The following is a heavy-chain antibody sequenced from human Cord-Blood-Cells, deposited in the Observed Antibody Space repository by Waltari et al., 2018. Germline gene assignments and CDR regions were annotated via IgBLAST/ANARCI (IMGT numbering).Heavy chain of an antibody. CDR1: GSPSTSSS. CDR2: INAGNGNT. V-gene: IGHV1-3*01. Sequence: QLHLVQTGAEWHKPRASVHMSCQASGSPSTSSSMPWVRQAPGQTLEWMGRINAGNGNTKYSQKFQGRVTITRDTSASTAYMELSSLRSEDTAVYYCAFKVGATGAFDIWGQGTMVTVSS. CDR3: AFKVGATGAFDI. J-gene: IGHJ3*02. D-gene: IGHD1-26*01.